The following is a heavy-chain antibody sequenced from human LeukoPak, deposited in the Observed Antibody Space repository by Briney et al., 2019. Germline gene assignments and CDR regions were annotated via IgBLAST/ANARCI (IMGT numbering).Heavy chain of an antibody. J-gene: IGHJ5*01. V-gene: IGHV4-4*07. Sequence: SETLSLTCTVSGASISGDYWTWIRQPAGKGLEWIGRIYTSGSANYNPSLKSRVTMSLDTSKNQFSLKLSSVNAADTAVYYCARGRNWFDFWGQGTLVTVSS. CDR3: ARGRNWFDF. CDR1: GASISGDY. CDR2: IYTSGSA.